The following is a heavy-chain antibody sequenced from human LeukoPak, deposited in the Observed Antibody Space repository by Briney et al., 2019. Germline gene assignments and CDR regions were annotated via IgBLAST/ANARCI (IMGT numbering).Heavy chain of an antibody. Sequence: SQTLSLTCTISRDSISIGGYYCSSIRQHPGKCREWIGYIYYSGSTYYNPSLKSGVTISVNTSKNQFSLKLSYVTAAETAVYYCASGRDYVWGSYRPFDYWGQGSMVTVS. CDR3: ASGRDYVWGSYRPFDY. D-gene: IGHD3-16*02. CDR2: IYYSGST. CDR1: RDSISIGGYY. J-gene: IGHJ4*02. V-gene: IGHV4-31*03.